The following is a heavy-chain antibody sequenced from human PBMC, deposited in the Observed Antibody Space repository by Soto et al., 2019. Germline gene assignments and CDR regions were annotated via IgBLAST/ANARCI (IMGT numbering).Heavy chain of an antibody. CDR1: GYTFTTYD. V-gene: IGHV1-8*01. J-gene: IGHJ4*02. D-gene: IGHD6-19*01. Sequence: QVQLVQSGAEVEKPGASVKVSCKASGYTFTTYDINWLRQATGQGLEWMGWMNPNSGNTGYAQKFQGRVTMTRNTSISTAYMERSSLRSEDTAVYYCARLGGGWASIDYWGQGTLVTVSS. CDR2: MNPNSGNT. CDR3: ARLGGGWASIDY.